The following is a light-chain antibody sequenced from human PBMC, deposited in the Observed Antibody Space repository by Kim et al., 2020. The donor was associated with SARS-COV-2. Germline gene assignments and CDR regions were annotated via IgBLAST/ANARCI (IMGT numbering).Light chain of an antibody. V-gene: IGLV2-11*01. CDR1: SSDVGGYNY. CDR2: DVS. Sequence: QSALTQPRSVSGSPGQSVTISCTGTSSDVGGYNYVSWYQQHPGKAPKLMIYDVSKRPSGVPDRFSGSKPGNTASLTISGLQAEDEADYYCCSYAGSYGVVFGGGTQLTVL. CDR3: CSYAGSYGVV. J-gene: IGLJ2*01.